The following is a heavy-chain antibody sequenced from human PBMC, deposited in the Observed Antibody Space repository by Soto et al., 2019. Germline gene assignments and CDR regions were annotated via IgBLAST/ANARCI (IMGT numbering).Heavy chain of an antibody. CDR1: GFTFSSYG. CDR2: IWYDGSNK. V-gene: IGHV3-33*01. Sequence: PGGSLRLSCAASGFTFSSYGMHWVRQAPGKGLEWVAVIWYDGSNKYYADSVKGRFTISRDNSKNTLYLQMNSLRAEDTAVYYCARDLSKEWLANYFDYWGQGTLVTVSS. D-gene: IGHD6-19*01. CDR3: ARDLSKEWLANYFDY. J-gene: IGHJ4*02.